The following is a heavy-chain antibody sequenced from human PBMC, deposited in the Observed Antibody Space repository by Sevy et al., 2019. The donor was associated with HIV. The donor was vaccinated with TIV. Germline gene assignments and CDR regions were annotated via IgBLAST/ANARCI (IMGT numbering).Heavy chain of an antibody. CDR2: IYYSGST. D-gene: IGHD6-13*01. V-gene: IGHV4-59*01. Sequence: SETLSLTCTVSGGSISSYYWSWIRQPPGKGLEWIGYIYYSGSTNYNPSLKSRVTISVDTSKNQFSLKLSSVTAADTAVYYCARVGSSWSRGWYFDLWGRGTLATVSS. J-gene: IGHJ2*01. CDR1: GGSISSYY. CDR3: ARVGSSWSRGWYFDL.